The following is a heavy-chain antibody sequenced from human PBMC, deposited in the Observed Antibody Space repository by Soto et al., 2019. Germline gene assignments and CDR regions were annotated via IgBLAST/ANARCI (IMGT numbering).Heavy chain of an antibody. CDR1: GFTLSSSV. D-gene: IGHD6-19*01. V-gene: IGHV3-30*18. J-gene: IGHJ3*02. CDR2: VSVDGRND. Sequence: LRLSCEASGFTLSSSVMHWVRQAPGKRLEWLSVVSVDGRNDLHAGAVKGRFTISRDISKNMVYLQMNDLRPDDTAMYFCAKEGHTSGRCGCFNIWGQVTMVTVSS. CDR3: AKEGHTSGRCGCFNI.